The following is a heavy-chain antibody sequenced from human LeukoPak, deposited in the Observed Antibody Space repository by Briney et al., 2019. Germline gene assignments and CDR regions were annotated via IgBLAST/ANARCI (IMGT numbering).Heavy chain of an antibody. J-gene: IGHJ3*02. Sequence: GSLRLSCAASGFTFSSYAMSWVRQPPGKGLEWIGEINHSGSTNYNPSLKSRVTISVDTSKNQFSLKLSSVTAADTAVYYCARVETNSSTSLDAFDTWGQGTMVTVSS. V-gene: IGHV4-34*01. CDR1: GFTFSSYA. D-gene: IGHD2-2*01. CDR3: ARVETNSSTSLDAFDT. CDR2: INHSGST.